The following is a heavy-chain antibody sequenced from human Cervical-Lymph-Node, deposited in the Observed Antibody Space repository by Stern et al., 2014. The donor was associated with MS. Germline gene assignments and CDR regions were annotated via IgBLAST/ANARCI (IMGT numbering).Heavy chain of an antibody. D-gene: IGHD3-22*01. CDR3: ARVTDYYDSSGYNIDY. Sequence: VQLVESGAEVKKPGASVKVSCKASGYTFTSYGISWVRQAPGQGLEWMGWISAYNGNTNYAQKLQGRVTMTTDTSTSTAYMELRSLRSDDTAVYYCARVTDYYDSSGYNIDYWGQGTLVTVSS. CDR1: GYTFTSYG. CDR2: ISAYNGNT. V-gene: IGHV1-18*04. J-gene: IGHJ4*02.